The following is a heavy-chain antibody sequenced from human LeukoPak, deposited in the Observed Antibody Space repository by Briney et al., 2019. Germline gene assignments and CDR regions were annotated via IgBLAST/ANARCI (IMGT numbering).Heavy chain of an antibody. CDR1: GYTFTSYG. D-gene: IGHD3-10*01. Sequence: ASVKVSCKASGYTFTSYGINWVRQATGQGLEWMGWMNPNSGNTGYAQKFQGRVTMTRNTSISTAYMELSSLRSEDTAVYYCARGPRMGYYGSGSPPSNPWGQGTLVTVSS. CDR3: ARGPRMGYYGSGSPPSNP. CDR2: MNPNSGNT. J-gene: IGHJ5*02. V-gene: IGHV1-8*02.